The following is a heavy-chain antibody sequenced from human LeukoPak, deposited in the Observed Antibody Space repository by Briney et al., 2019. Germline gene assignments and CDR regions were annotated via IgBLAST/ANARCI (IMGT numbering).Heavy chain of an antibody. V-gene: IGHV1-18*01. CDR2: ISPYNDNT. CDR1: GYTFTKFG. CDR3: AREPSGLLFDY. J-gene: IGHJ4*02. Sequence: ASVKVSRKASGYTFTKFGISWVRQAPGQEFEWMGWISPYNDNTNYAKKFQGRVTLTTDTSTCTAYMELRGLTSDDTAVYYCAREPSGLLFDYWGLGTLVTVSS. D-gene: IGHD6-25*01.